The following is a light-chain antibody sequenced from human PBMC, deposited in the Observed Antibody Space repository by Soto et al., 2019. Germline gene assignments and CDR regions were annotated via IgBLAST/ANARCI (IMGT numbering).Light chain of an antibody. CDR1: QSVSSY. Sequence: EIVLTQSPATLSLSPGERATLSCRASQSVSSYLAWYQQKPGQAPRLLIYDASNRATGIPARFSGSGSGTDFTLTISSLEPEDSAVYYCQQRHMWPITFGQGTRLENK. CDR2: DAS. V-gene: IGKV3-11*01. J-gene: IGKJ5*01. CDR3: QQRHMWPIT.